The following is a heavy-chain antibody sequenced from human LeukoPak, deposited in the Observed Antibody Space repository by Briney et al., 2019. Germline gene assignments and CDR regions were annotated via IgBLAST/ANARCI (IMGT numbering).Heavy chain of an antibody. J-gene: IGHJ4*02. CDR1: GFTFSSYA. D-gene: IGHD1-26*01. Sequence: GGSLRLSCAASGFTFSSYAMSWVRQAPGKGLEWVSAISGRGGSTYYADSVKGRFTISRDNANNSLYLQMNSLRAEDTAVYYCARAGASDYWGQGTLVTVSS. CDR3: ARAGASDY. V-gene: IGHV3-23*01. CDR2: ISGRGGST.